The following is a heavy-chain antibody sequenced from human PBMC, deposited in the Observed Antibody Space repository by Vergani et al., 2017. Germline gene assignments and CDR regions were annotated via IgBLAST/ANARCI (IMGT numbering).Heavy chain of an antibody. J-gene: IGHJ6*02. V-gene: IGHV3-48*03. Sequence: EVQLVESGGGLVQPGGSLRLSCAASGFTFSSYEMNWVRQAPGKGLEWVSYISSSGSTIYYADSVKGRFTISRDNAKNSLYLQMNSLRAEDTAVYYCARSTTVTNGHYYYYGMDGWGQGTTVTVSS. CDR3: ARSTTVTNGHYYYYGMDG. CDR2: ISSSGSTI. D-gene: IGHD4-17*01. CDR1: GFTFSSYE.